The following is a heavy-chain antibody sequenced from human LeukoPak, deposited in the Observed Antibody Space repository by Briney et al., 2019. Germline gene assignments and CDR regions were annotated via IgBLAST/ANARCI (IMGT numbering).Heavy chain of an antibody. D-gene: IGHD3-10*01. Sequence: GGSLRLSYAVSGFTFSGFWMSWSRQAPGKGLEWVASINSDGSEGYYADVVKGRFTISRDNAKNSLYLQMNSLRAEDTAVYYCARDQDYYESGSYHTYWGQGTLVTVSS. CDR3: ARDQDYYESGSYHTY. CDR1: GFTFSGFW. CDR2: INSDGSEG. V-gene: IGHV3-7*03. J-gene: IGHJ4*02.